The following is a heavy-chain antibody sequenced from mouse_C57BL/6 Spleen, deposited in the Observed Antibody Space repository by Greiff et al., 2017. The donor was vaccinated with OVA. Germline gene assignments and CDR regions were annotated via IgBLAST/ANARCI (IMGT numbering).Heavy chain of an antibody. J-gene: IGHJ1*03. D-gene: IGHD1-1*01. V-gene: IGHV5-17*01. CDR2: ISSGSSTI. CDR3: AREGSSYWYFDV. Sequence: EVKLVESGGGLVKPGGSLKLSCAASGFTFSDYGMHWVRQAPEKGLEWVAYISSGSSTIYYADTVKGRFTISRDNAKNTLFLQMTSLRSEDTAMYYCAREGSSYWYFDVWGTGTTVTVSS. CDR1: GFTFSDYG.